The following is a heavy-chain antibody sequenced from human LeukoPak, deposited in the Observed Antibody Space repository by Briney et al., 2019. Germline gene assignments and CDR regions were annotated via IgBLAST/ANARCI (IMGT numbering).Heavy chain of an antibody. Sequence: SETLSLTCTVSGGSIRNYYWSWIRQPPGKGLEWIGYIYYSGSTNYNPSLKSRVTISVDTSKNQFSLKLSSVTAADTAVYYCARHNDYGSGSFAPDFGYWGQGTLVTVSS. D-gene: IGHD3-10*01. J-gene: IGHJ4*02. CDR1: GGSIRNYY. CDR2: IYYSGST. V-gene: IGHV4-59*01. CDR3: ARHNDYGSGSFAPDFGY.